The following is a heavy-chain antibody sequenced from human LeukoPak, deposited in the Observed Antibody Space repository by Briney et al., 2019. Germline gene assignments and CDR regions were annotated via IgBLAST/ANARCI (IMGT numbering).Heavy chain of an antibody. CDR2: ISGGGGTT. V-gene: IGHV3-23*01. D-gene: IGHD5-12*01. Sequence: GGSLRLSCAASGFTFSSYAMNWVRQAPGKGLEWVSAISGGGGTTYYADSVKGRFTISRDNSKNTLFLQMNSLRAEDTAVYYCAKDREGLSSGYDLEYFDYWGQGTLVTASS. CDR3: AKDREGLSSGYDLEYFDY. J-gene: IGHJ4*02. CDR1: GFTFSSYA.